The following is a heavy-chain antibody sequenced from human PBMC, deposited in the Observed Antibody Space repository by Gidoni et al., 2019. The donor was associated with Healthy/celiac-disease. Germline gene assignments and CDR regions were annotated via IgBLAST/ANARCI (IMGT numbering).Heavy chain of an antibody. D-gene: IGHD6-6*01. J-gene: IGHJ4*02. CDR1: GGSISSSSYY. V-gene: IGHV4-39*01. CDR2: IYYSGST. Sequence: QLQLQESGPGLVKPSETLSLTCTVSGGSISSSSYYWGWIRQPPGKGLEWIGSIYYSGSTYYNPSLKSRVTISVDTSKNQFSLKLSSVTAADTAVYYCARQGSSAYYFDYWGQGTLVTVSS. CDR3: ARQGSSAYYFDY.